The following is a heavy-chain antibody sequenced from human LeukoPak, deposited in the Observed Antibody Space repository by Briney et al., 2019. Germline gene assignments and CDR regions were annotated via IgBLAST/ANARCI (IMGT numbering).Heavy chain of an antibody. CDR3: ARGPGYCSGGSCYSGRWDY. J-gene: IGHJ4*02. CDR2: INHSGST. D-gene: IGHD2-15*01. Sequence: PSETLSLTCAVYVGSFSNYYWTWIRRSPGKGLEWIGEINHSGSTNYNPSLKSRVTISVDTSKNQFSLKLSSVTAADTAVYYCARGPGYCSGGSCYSGRWDYWGQGTLVTVSS. CDR1: VGSFSNYY. V-gene: IGHV4-34*01.